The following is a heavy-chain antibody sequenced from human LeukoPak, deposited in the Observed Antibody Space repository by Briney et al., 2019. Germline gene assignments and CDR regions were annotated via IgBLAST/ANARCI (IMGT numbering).Heavy chain of an antibody. D-gene: IGHD4-17*01. V-gene: IGHV3-74*01. J-gene: IGHJ4*02. CDR1: GFTFSSHW. CDR2: INSDGSSI. Sequence: HAGGSLRLSCAASGFTFSSHWMHWVRQAPGKGLVWVSRINSDGSSISYADSVKGRFTISRENAKNSLYLQMNSLRAEDTAVYYCARDEPDYGLYWGQGTLVTVSS. CDR3: ARDEPDYGLY.